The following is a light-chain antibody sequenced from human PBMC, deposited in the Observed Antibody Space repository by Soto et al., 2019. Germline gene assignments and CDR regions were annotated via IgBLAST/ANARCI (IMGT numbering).Light chain of an antibody. Sequence: DIQMTQSPSTLSASVVARVTITCRASQSLNNYLAWYQQKPGKAPKLLIYDASTLERGVPSRFSGTGSGTEFTLTISSLQPEDFATYYCQQSYSTPITFGQGTRLEN. CDR2: DAS. CDR3: QQSYSTPIT. CDR1: QSLNNY. V-gene: IGKV1-5*01. J-gene: IGKJ5*01.